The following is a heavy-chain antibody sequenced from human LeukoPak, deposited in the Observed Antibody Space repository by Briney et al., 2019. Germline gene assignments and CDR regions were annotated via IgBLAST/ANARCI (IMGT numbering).Heavy chain of an antibody. D-gene: IGHD4-17*01. CDR2: INQDGSQK. CDR1: GFTFSRYW. Sequence: GGSLRLSCAASGFTFSRYWMSWVRRAPGKGLEWVANINQDGSQKYYVDSVKGRFTISRDNAKNSLYLQMNSLRDEDTALYYCARAHYGDPYPNDYWGQGTLVTVSS. CDR3: ARAHYGDPYPNDY. J-gene: IGHJ4*02. V-gene: IGHV3-7*01.